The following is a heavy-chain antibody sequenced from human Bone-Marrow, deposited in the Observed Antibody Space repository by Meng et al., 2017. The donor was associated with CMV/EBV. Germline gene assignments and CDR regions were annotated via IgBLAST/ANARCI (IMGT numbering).Heavy chain of an antibody. V-gene: IGHV3-30*02. J-gene: IGHJ6*02. Sequence: GESLKISCAASGFTFSSYGMHWVRQAPGKGLEWVAFIRYDGSNKYYADSVKGRFTISRDNSKNTLYLQMNSLRAEDTAVYYCLAKDCSGGSCYYYYYGMDVWGQGTTVTVSS. CDR2: IRYDGSNK. CDR1: GFTFSSYG. CDR3: LAKDCSGGSCYYYYYGMDV. D-gene: IGHD2-15*01.